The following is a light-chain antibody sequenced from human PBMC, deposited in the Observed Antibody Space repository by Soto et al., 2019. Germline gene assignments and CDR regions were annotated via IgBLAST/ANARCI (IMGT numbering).Light chain of an antibody. Sequence: SVLTQPASVSGSPGQSITISCTGTTSDVGNYNYVSWYQHHPGQAPKLMIYEVTNRPSGVSNRFSGSKSGNTASLTISGLQAEDEADYYCNSYTSCSTYVFGTGTKVTVL. V-gene: IGLV2-14*01. CDR1: TSDVGNYNY. CDR2: EVT. CDR3: NSYTSCSTYV. J-gene: IGLJ1*01.